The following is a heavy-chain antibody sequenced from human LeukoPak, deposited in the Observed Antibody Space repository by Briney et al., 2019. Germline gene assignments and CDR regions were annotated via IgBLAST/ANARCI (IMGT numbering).Heavy chain of an antibody. D-gene: IGHD2-8*01. J-gene: IGHJ6*03. CDR3: ARSPPGLIYMDV. CDR1: GGTFSSYA. Sequence: ASVKVSCKASGGTFSSYAISWVRQAPGQGLEWMGRIIPIFGTANYAQKFQGRVTITTDESTSTAYMELIRLRSEDTAVYYCARSPPGLIYMDVWGKGTTVSVSS. V-gene: IGHV1-69*05. CDR2: IIPIFGTA.